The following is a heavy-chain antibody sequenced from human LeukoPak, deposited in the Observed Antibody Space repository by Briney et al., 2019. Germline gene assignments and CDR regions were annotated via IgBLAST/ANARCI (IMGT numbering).Heavy chain of an antibody. CDR3: ARGGRSYYYMDV. Sequence: SGTLSLTCAVSGGSISSSNWWSWVRQPPGKGLEWIGEIYHSGSTNYNPSLKSRVTISVDTSKNQFSLKLSSVTAADTAVYYCARGGRSYYYMDVWGKGTTVTVSS. J-gene: IGHJ6*03. V-gene: IGHV4-4*02. CDR1: GGSISSSNW. CDR2: IYHSGST.